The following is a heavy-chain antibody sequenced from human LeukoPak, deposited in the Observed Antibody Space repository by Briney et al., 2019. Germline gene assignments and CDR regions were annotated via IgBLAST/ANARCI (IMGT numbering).Heavy chain of an antibody. CDR1: GFTFSSYG. Sequence: PGRSLRLSCAASGFTFSSYGMHWVRQAPGKGLEWVAVIWYDGSNKYYADSVKGRFTISRDNSKNTLYLQMNSLRAEDTAVYYCAKDASGSYFGYWGQGTLVTVSS. CDR2: IWYDGSNK. V-gene: IGHV3-33*06. D-gene: IGHD1-26*01. J-gene: IGHJ4*02. CDR3: AKDASGSYFGY.